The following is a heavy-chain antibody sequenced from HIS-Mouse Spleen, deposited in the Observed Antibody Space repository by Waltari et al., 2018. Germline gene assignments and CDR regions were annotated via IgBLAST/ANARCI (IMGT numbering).Heavy chain of an antibody. Sequence: QLQLQESGPGLVKPSETLSLTCTVSGGSISSSSYYWGWIRQPPGKGLEWIGSIYYSGSPYYNPPLKSRVTISVDTSKNQFSLKLSSVTAADTAVYYCASLLGYDYYYYYGMDVWGQGTTVTVSS. CDR3: ASLLGYDYYYYYGMDV. D-gene: IGHD5-12*01. CDR2: IYYSGSP. V-gene: IGHV4-39*07. J-gene: IGHJ6*02. CDR1: GGSISSSSYY.